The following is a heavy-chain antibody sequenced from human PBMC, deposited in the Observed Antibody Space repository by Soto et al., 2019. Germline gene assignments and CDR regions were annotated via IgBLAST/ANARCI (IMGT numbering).Heavy chain of an antibody. CDR1: GFTFSNYA. Sequence: GGSLRLSCAASGFTFSNYAMHWVRQAPGKGLEWVAVISYDGSNKYYADSVKGRFTISRDNSKNTLYLQMNSLRAEDTAVYYCARDRSIAVAGTAYYYYYGMDVWGQGTTVTVSS. CDR2: ISYDGSNK. CDR3: ARDRSIAVAGTAYYYYYGMDV. V-gene: IGHV3-30-3*01. D-gene: IGHD6-19*01. J-gene: IGHJ6*02.